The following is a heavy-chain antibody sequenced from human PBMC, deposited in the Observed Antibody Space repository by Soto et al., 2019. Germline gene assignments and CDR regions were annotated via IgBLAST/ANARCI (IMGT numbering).Heavy chain of an antibody. J-gene: IGHJ5*02. CDR3: ARDGSGIVRAWFDP. D-gene: IGHD3-10*01. Sequence: ASVKVSCKASGYTFTTYGISWVRQAPGQGLEWMGWISASNGNIYYGQKFQGRVTMTTDTFTSTAYMELRSLRSDDTAVYYCARDGSGIVRAWFDPWGQGTLVTVSS. CDR1: GYTFTTYG. V-gene: IGHV1-18*01. CDR2: ISASNGNI.